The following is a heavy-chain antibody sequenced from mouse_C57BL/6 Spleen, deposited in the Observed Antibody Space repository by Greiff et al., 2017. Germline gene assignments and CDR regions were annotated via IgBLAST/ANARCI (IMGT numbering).Heavy chain of an antibody. V-gene: IGHV1-55*01. D-gene: IGHD1-1*01. Sequence: QVQLQQSGAELVKPGASVKMSCKASGYTFTSYWITWVKQRPGQGLEWIGDIYPGSGSTNYNEKFKSKATLTVDTSSSTAYMQLSSLTSEDSAVXYCARGVTTVVAPFDYWGQGTTLTVSS. J-gene: IGHJ2*01. CDR2: IYPGSGST. CDR3: ARGVTTVVAPFDY. CDR1: GYTFTSYW.